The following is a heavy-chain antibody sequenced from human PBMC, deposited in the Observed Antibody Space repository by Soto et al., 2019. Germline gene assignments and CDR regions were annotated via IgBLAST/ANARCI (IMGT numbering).Heavy chain of an antibody. CDR1: GFAFTSYT. CDR3: ARARVYATGPLDF. J-gene: IGHJ4*02. Sequence: GGSLRLSCAASGFAFTSYTMNWVRQAPGKGLEWVSSISSSSDYIYYADSMKGRVTISRDNAKNSLFLDMNSLTGEDTAVYYCARARVYATGPLDFWGQGTLVTVSS. CDR2: ISSSSDYI. D-gene: IGHD6-13*01. V-gene: IGHV3-21*06.